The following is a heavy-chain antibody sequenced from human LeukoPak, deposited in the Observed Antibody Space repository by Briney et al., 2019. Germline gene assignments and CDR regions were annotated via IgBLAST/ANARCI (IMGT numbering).Heavy chain of an antibody. D-gene: IGHD3-16*01. CDR3: ARHERGYYFDY. CDR1: TFSSYA. Sequence: TFSSYAMGWVRQPPGKGLEWIGAIYYSGIPYYNPSLKSRVTLSVDTSKNQFSLRLSFVTAADTAVYYCARHERGYYFDYWGQGALVTVSS. V-gene: IGHV4-39*01. J-gene: IGHJ4*02. CDR2: IYYSGIP.